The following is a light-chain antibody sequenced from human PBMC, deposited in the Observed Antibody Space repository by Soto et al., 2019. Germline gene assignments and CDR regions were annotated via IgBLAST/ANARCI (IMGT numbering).Light chain of an antibody. Sequence: DIQMTQSPSSLSASVGDRVTITCRASQGISNYLAWYQQKPGKVPKLLIYATSTLQSGVPSRFSGSGSGTDFTLIISSLQPEDVATYYCQKYNSAQGTFGQGTKVDIK. CDR1: QGISNY. J-gene: IGKJ1*01. CDR2: ATS. CDR3: QKYNSAQGT. V-gene: IGKV1-27*01.